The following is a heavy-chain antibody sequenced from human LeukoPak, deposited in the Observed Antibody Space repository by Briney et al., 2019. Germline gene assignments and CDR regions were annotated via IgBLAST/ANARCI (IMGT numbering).Heavy chain of an antibody. Sequence: ASVKASCKASGYTFTSYGISWVRQAPGQRIEWMGWINAGNGNTKYSQKFQGRVTITRDTSASTAYMELSSLRSEDTAVYYCARDHVGATELDYWGQGTLVTVSS. CDR1: GYTFTSYG. D-gene: IGHD1-26*01. V-gene: IGHV1-3*01. CDR3: ARDHVGATELDY. J-gene: IGHJ4*02. CDR2: INAGNGNT.